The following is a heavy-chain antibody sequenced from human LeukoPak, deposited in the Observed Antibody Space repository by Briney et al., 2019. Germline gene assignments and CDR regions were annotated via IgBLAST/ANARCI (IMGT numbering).Heavy chain of an antibody. V-gene: IGHV3-30*04. CDR3: AKWGEDYDSSGYLGY. CDR1: GFTFSNFA. Sequence: GGSLRLSSAASGFTFSNFAMHWVRQAPGKGLEWVAVISYNENHKYYADSVKGRFTISRDNSKNTLYLKMNSLRAEESALYYCAKWGEDYDSSGYLGYWGQGTLVTVSS. D-gene: IGHD3-22*01. J-gene: IGHJ4*02. CDR2: ISYNENHK.